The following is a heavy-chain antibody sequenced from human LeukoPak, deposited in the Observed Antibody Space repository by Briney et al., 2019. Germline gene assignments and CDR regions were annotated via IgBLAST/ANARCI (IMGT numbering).Heavy chain of an antibody. CDR1: GFTFSSYW. CDR3: ARINTSRGDYVFDY. V-gene: IGHV3-7*03. D-gene: IGHD4-17*01. CDR2: IKQDGSEK. J-gene: IGHJ4*02. Sequence: GGSLRLSCAASGFTFSSYWMSWVRQAPGKGLEWVANIKQDGSEKYYVDSVKGRFTISRDNAKNSLYLQMNSLRADDTAVYYCARINTSRGDYVFDYWGQGTLVTVSS.